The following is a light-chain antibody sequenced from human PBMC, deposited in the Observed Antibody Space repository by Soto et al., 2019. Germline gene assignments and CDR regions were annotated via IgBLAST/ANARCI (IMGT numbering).Light chain of an antibody. CDR2: AAS. CDR3: QQSYKTLT. Sequence: DFQMTQYPSSLSASLGDRFTITFRSSQNINSYLNWYQQKPGEAPNLLIYAASSLQSGVPSRFSGSGSGTDFTLTISSLQREDFATYYCQQSYKTLTFGQGTRLEI. V-gene: IGKV1-39*01. J-gene: IGKJ5*01. CDR1: QNINSY.